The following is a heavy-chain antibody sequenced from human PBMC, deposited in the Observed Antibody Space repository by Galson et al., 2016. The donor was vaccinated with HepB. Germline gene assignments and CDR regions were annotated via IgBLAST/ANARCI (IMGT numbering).Heavy chain of an antibody. J-gene: IGHJ4*02. CDR2: IYYTGSA. CDR1: GGSIDTSAHF. V-gene: IGHV4-39*01. D-gene: IGHD3-22*01. Sequence: SETLSLTCTVSGGSIDTSAHFWGWIRQPPGKGLEWIGRIYYTGSASYNPSLQSRVTVSIDTSRNQFSLSLRSVTAADTGVYYCARLGDYFDRSGYSFPWGQGIRVKVSS. CDR3: ARLGDYFDRSGYSFP.